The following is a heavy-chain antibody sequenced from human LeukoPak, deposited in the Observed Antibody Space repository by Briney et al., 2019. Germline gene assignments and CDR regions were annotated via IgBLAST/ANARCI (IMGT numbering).Heavy chain of an antibody. CDR2: ISYDGSSK. CDR3: AKDRSSGWTFDY. Sequence: GGSLRLSCAASGYTFSSHGMHWVRQAPGKGLEWVALISYDGSSKYYADSVKGRFTISRDNSKSTLYLQMNSLRAEDTAVYYCAKDRSSGWTFDYWGQGTLVTVSS. D-gene: IGHD6-25*01. J-gene: IGHJ4*02. V-gene: IGHV3-30*18. CDR1: GYTFSSHG.